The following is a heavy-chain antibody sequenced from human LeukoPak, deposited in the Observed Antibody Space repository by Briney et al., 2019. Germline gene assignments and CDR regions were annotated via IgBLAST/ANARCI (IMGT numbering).Heavy chain of an antibody. D-gene: IGHD2-2*01. CDR1: GGSISSSSYY. V-gene: IGHV4-39*01. J-gene: IGHJ4*02. Sequence: SETLSLTCTVSGGSISSSSYYWGWIRQPPGKGLEWIGSVYYSGSTYYNPSLKSRVTISVDTSKNQFSLKLSSVTASDTAVYYCARPGYCSSTSCSDEGFDYWGQGTLVTVSS. CDR3: ARPGYCSSTSCSDEGFDY. CDR2: VYYSGST.